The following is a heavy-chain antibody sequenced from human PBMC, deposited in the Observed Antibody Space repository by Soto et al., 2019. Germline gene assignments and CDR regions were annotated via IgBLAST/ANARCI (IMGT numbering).Heavy chain of an antibody. Sequence: ASVKVSCKASGYTFISYGISWVRQAPGQGLEWMGWISAYNGNTNYAQKLQGRVTMTTDTSTSTAYMELRSLRSDDTAVYYCARDNCGGDCSEYYYGMDVWGQGTTVTVSS. V-gene: IGHV1-18*01. CDR1: GYTFISYG. J-gene: IGHJ6*02. D-gene: IGHD2-21*02. CDR2: ISAYNGNT. CDR3: ARDNCGGDCSEYYYGMDV.